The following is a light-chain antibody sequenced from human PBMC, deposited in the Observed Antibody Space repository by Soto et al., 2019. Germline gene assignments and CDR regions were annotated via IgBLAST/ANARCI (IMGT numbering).Light chain of an antibody. V-gene: IGKV3-11*01. CDR2: DAS. CDR1: QSVSSY. CDR3: QQRSNWLYT. Sequence: EIVLTQSPATLSLSSGEGATLSCRASQSVSSYLAWYQQKPGQAPRLLIFDASSRATGIPARFSGSGSGTDFTLTITSLEPEDFAVYYCQQRSNWLYTFGQGTKLEIK. J-gene: IGKJ2*01.